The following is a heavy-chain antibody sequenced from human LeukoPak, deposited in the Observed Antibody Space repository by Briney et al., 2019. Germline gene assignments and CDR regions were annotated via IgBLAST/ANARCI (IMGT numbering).Heavy chain of an antibody. D-gene: IGHD3-10*01. Sequence: SETLSLTCTVSGDSISPHYWSWIRQSPGRGLGWIGYIYYSGRTEYSPSLRSRVTISVDTSKNHFSLKLTSLTVADTAVYYCARGPTSSGFEYWGQGTLVTVSS. CDR3: ARGPTSSGFEY. J-gene: IGHJ4*02. CDR2: IYYSGRT. CDR1: GDSISPHY. V-gene: IGHV4-59*11.